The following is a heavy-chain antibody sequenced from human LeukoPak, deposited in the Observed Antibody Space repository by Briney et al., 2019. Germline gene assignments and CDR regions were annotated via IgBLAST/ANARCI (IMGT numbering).Heavy chain of an antibody. Sequence: GGSLRLSCAASGFTFSSFATSWVRQAPGKGLEWVSGISASGGSTYYADSVKSRFTISRDNSKNTLYLQMNSLRAEDTAVYYCAKGFYDNSASGVFDIWGQGTMVTVSS. J-gene: IGHJ3*02. CDR2: ISASGGST. V-gene: IGHV3-23*01. CDR1: GFTFSSFA. D-gene: IGHD3-22*01. CDR3: AKGFYDNSASGVFDI.